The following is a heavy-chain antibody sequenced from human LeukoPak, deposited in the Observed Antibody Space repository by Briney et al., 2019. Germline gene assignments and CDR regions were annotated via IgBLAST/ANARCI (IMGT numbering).Heavy chain of an antibody. V-gene: IGHV3-23*01. CDR3: AKEDKTLGYCSGGSCPGHLY. D-gene: IGHD2-15*01. Sequence: GGSLRLSCAASGFTFSSYAMSWVRQAPGKGLEWVSAISGSGGSTYYADSVKGRFTISRDNSKNTLYLQMNSLRAEDTAVYYCAKEDKTLGYCSGGSCPGHLYWGQGTLVTVSS. J-gene: IGHJ4*02. CDR1: GFTFSSYA. CDR2: ISGSGGST.